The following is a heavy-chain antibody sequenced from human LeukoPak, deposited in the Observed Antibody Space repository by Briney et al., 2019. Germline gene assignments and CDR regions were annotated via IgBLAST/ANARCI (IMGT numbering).Heavy chain of an antibody. CDR2: ISGSGGST. D-gene: IGHD3-10*01. CDR3: AKHSGSYYSPFDP. Sequence: GGSLRLSCAASGFTFSTYAMSWVRQAPGKGLEWVSLISGSGGSTYCADSVKGRFTISRDNSKNMLYLQMNSLRAEDTAVYYCAKHSGSYYSPFDPWGQGTLVTVSS. J-gene: IGHJ5*02. CDR1: GFTFSTYA. V-gene: IGHV3-23*01.